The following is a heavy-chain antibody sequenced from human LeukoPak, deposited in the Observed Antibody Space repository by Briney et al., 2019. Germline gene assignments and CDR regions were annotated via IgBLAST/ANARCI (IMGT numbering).Heavy chain of an antibody. D-gene: IGHD3-3*01. V-gene: IGHV4-34*01. CDR1: GGSISGYY. CDR2: INHSGST. Sequence: SETLSLTCTVSGGSISGYYWSWIRQPPGKGLEWIGEINHSGSTNYNPSLKSRVTISVDTSKNQFSLKLSSVTAADTAVYYCARGGYYDFWSGYKEFDYWGQGTLVTVSS. J-gene: IGHJ4*02. CDR3: ARGGYYDFWSGYKEFDY.